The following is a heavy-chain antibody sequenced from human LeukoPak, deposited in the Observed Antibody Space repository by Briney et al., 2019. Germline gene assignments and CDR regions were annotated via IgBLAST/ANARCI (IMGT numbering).Heavy chain of an antibody. J-gene: IGHJ4*02. CDR1: GYSIYSGYY. CDR3: ARDEVVRGEVEY. D-gene: IGHD3-10*01. Sequence: SETLSLTCAVSGYSIYSGYYWVWIRQPPGKGLEWIGSIYHSGSTYYNPSLKSRVTMSVDTSKNQFSLRLSSVTAADTAVYYCARDEVVRGEVEYWGQGTLVTVSP. V-gene: IGHV4-38-2*02. CDR2: IYHSGST.